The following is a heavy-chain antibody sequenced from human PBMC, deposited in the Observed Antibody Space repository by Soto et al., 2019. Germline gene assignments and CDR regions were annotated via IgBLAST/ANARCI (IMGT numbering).Heavy chain of an antibody. CDR3: ARHTRNQFDP. Sequence: SETLSLTCTVSGDSMTSNSYYWGWIRQPPRKGLEWIGSIYYSERTSYNSGSTYYSPSLKSRVIISGDTSKSQFSLKLSSVTAADTAVYYCARHTRNQFDPWGQGTLVTVSS. CDR1: GDSMTSNSYY. CDR2: IYYSERTSYNSGST. J-gene: IGHJ5*02. V-gene: IGHV4-39*01.